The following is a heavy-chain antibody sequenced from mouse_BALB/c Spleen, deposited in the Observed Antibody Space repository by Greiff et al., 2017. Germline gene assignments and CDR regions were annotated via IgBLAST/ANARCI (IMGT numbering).Heavy chain of an antibody. J-gene: IGHJ3*01. CDR3: NDGYFLAY. D-gene: IGHD2-3*01. CDR2: IDPENGDT. Sequence: VQLQQSGAELVRPGASVKLSCTASGFNIKDYYMHWVKQRPEQGLEWIGWIDPENGDTEYAPKFQGKATMTADTSSNTAYLQLSSLTSEDTAVYYCNDGYFLAYWGQGTLVTVSA. CDR1: GFNIKDYY. V-gene: IGHV14-4*02.